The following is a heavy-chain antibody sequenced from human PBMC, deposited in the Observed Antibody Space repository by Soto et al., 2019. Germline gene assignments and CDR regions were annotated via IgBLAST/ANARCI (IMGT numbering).Heavy chain of an antibody. CDR3: ARDVGGNSVDY. Sequence: SETLSLTCTVSGGSISSYYWSWIRQPPGKGLEWIGYIYYSGSTNYNPSLKSRVTISVDTSKNQFSLKLSSVTAADTAVYYCARDVGGNSVDYWGQGTLVTVSS. J-gene: IGHJ4*02. CDR2: IYYSGST. V-gene: IGHV4-59*01. CDR1: GGSISSYY. D-gene: IGHD2-21*02.